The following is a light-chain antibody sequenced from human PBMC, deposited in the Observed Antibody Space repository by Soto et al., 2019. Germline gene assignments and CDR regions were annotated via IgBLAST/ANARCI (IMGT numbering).Light chain of an antibody. J-gene: IGKJ1*01. V-gene: IGKV1-17*03. CDR3: QQYSTYTPRT. CDR1: QGISNY. CDR2: AAS. Sequence: SHMTQSPSSPSAGLGDRVTVTCRASQGISNYLAWFQQKPGKVPKRLIYAASSLQSGVPSRFSGSGSGTEFTLTISSLQPEDFATYYCQQYSTYTPRTFGQGTKVDIK.